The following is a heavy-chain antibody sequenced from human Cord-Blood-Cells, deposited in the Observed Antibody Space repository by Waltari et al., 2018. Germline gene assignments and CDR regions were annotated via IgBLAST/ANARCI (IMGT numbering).Heavy chain of an antibody. D-gene: IGHD3-10*01. CDR3: ARHMVRGVIIDY. Sequence: QVQLVQSGAEVKKPGSSVKVSCKASGGTFSSYAISWVRQAPGQGLEWMGRIIPILGIANYAQKFQGRVTITADKSTSTAYMELSSLRSEDTAVYYCARHMVRGVIIDYWGQGTLVTVSS. V-gene: IGHV1-69*09. J-gene: IGHJ4*02. CDR2: IIPILGIA. CDR1: GGTFSSYA.